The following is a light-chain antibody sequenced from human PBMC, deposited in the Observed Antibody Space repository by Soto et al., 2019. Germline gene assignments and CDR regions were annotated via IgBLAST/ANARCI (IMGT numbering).Light chain of an antibody. V-gene: IGLV1-44*01. CDR2: SNN. CDR1: SSNIGSNT. J-gene: IGLJ2*01. CDR3: AAWDDSLNGPV. Sequence: VLTPPPSASGTPGQRVTISCSGSSSNIGSNTVNWYQQLPGTAPKLLIYSNNQRPSGVPDRFSGSKSGTSASLAFSGLQSEDEADYYCAAWDDSLNGPVFGGGTKLTVL.